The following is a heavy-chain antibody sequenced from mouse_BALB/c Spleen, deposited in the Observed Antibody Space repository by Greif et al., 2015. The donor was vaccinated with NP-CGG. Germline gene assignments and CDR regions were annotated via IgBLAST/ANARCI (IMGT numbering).Heavy chain of an antibody. J-gene: IGHJ2*01. Sequence: VQLQQSGPELVKPGASVKISCKASGHAFSSSWMNWVKQRPGQGLEWIGRIYPGDGDTNYDGKFKGKATLTADKSSSTAYMQLSSLTSVDSAVYFCARGDYGGVFDYWGQGTTLTVSS. CDR2: IYPGDGDT. CDR3: ARGDYGGVFDY. D-gene: IGHD1-1*01. CDR1: GHAFSSSW. V-gene: IGHV1-82*01.